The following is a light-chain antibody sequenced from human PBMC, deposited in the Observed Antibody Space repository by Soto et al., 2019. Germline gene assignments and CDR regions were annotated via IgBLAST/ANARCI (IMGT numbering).Light chain of an antibody. CDR3: QQRHMWPIT. CDR2: GAS. Sequence: EIVMTHSTATMSLSPGERATLSFRASQSVSSNLAWYQQKPGQAPRLLIYGASTRATGIPARFSGSGSGTDFTLTISSLEPEDSAVYYCQQRHMWPITFGQGTRLEI. V-gene: IGKV3-15*01. CDR1: QSVSSN. J-gene: IGKJ5*01.